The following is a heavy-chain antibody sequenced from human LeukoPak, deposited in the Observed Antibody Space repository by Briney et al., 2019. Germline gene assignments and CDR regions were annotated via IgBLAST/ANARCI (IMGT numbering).Heavy chain of an antibody. Sequence: ASVTVSCKASGYTFTSYGISWVRQAPGQGLEWMGWISAYNGNTNYAQKLQGRVTMTTDTSTSTAYMELRSLRSDDTAVYYCARVLVVAATQGYYYGMDVWGQGTTVTVSS. CDR3: ARVLVVAATQGYYYGMDV. D-gene: IGHD2-15*01. V-gene: IGHV1-18*01. CDR1: GYTFTSYG. J-gene: IGHJ6*02. CDR2: ISAYNGNT.